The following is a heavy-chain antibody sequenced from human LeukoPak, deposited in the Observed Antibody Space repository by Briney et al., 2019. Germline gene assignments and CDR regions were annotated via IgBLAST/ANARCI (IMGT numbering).Heavy chain of an antibody. CDR1: GYTSTSYY. V-gene: IGHV1-46*01. J-gene: IGHJ5*02. D-gene: IGHD2-2*01. CDR3: ARGNIVVVPAAITYWFDP. Sequence: ASVKVSCKASGYTSTSYYMHWVRQAPGQGLEWMGIINPSGGSTSYAQKFQGRVTMTRDTSTSTVYMELSSLRSEDTAVYYCARGNIVVVPAAITYWFDPWGQGTLVTVSS. CDR2: INPSGGST.